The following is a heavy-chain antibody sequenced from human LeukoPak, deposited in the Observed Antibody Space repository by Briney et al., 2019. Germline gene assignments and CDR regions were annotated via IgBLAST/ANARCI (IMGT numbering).Heavy chain of an antibody. V-gene: IGHV3-11*01. D-gene: IGHD6-13*01. CDR3: ARDPFAAAGQSGWLDY. J-gene: IGHJ4*02. CDR1: GFTFSDYY. Sequence: GGSLRLSCAASGFTFSDYYMSWIRQAPGKGLEWVSYISSSGSTIYYADSVKGRFTISRDNAKNSLYLQMNSLRAEDTAVYYCARDPFAAAGQSGWLDYWGQGTLVTVSS. CDR2: ISSSGSTI.